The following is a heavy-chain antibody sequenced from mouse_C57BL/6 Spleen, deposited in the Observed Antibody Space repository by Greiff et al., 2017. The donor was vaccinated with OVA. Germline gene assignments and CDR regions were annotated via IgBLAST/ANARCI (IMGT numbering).Heavy chain of an antibody. Sequence: EVKLVESGGGLVKPGGSLKLSCAASGFTFSSYAMSWVRQTPEKRLEWVATISDGGSYTYSPDNVKGRFTISSDNDKNKLYLQMSHLKSEDTAMYYCARGPTGTYAMDYWGQGTSVTVSS. CDR3: ARGPTGTYAMDY. CDR2: ISDGGSYT. CDR1: GFTFSSYA. D-gene: IGHD4-1*02. V-gene: IGHV5-4*03. J-gene: IGHJ4*01.